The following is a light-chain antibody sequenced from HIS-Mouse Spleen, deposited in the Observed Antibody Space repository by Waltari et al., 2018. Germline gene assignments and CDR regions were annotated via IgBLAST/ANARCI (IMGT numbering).Light chain of an antibody. V-gene: IGLV2-11*01. CDR1: SSDVGGYNY. Sequence: QSALTQPRSVSGSPGQSVTISCTGTSSDVGGYNYVSWYQQHPGKAPKLMIYDVSNVPSGVPDRFSGSRSGNTASLTISGLQAEDEADYYCCSYAGSYTFEVVFGGGTKLTVL. CDR3: CSYAGSYTFEVV. J-gene: IGLJ2*01. CDR2: DVS.